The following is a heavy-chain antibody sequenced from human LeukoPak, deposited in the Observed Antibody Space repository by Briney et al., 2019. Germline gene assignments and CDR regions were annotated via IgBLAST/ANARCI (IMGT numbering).Heavy chain of an antibody. D-gene: IGHD1-1*01. J-gene: IGHJ4*02. V-gene: IGHV3-43*01. Sequence: GGSLRLSCAASGFTFDDYTMHWVRQAPGKGLEWVSLISWDGGSTYYVDSVKGRFIISRDNRKNSLYLQMNSLRTEDTALYYCVKDRSTSGVSEFDCWGQGTLVTVSS. CDR2: ISWDGGST. CDR1: GFTFDDYT. CDR3: VKDRSTSGVSEFDC.